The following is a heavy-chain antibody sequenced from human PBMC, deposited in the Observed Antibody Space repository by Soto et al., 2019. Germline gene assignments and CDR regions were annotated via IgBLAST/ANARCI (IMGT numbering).Heavy chain of an antibody. CDR2: ISGSGGSS. V-gene: IGHV3-23*01. CDR1: GFTFSSYA. Sequence: GGSLRLSCAASGFTFSSYAMSWVRQAPGKGLEWVSGISGSGGSSYYADSVKGRFTISRDHSKNTLYLQMNSLRAEDTAIYYCARGGSYYYDTSGYYPYWGQGTLVTVSS. CDR3: ARGGSYYYDTSGYYPY. J-gene: IGHJ4*02. D-gene: IGHD3-22*01.